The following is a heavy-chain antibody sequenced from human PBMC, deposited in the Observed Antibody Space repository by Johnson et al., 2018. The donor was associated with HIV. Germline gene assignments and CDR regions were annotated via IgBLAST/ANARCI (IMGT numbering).Heavy chain of an antibody. CDR2: INWNGGST. V-gene: IGHV3-20*04. CDR3: ASGVVTLSFDI. J-gene: IGHJ3*02. Sequence: EQLVESGGDLVQPGGSLRLSCAASGFTFDDYGMSWVRQAPGKGLEWVSGINWNGGSTGYADSVKGRLTISRDNAENSLYLQMNSLRAEDTAVYYCASGVVTLSFDIWGQGTMVTVSS. CDR1: GFTFDDYG. D-gene: IGHD3-3*01.